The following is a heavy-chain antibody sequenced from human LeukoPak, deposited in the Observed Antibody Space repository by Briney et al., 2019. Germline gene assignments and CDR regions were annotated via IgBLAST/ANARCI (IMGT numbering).Heavy chain of an antibody. Sequence: GGSLRLSCAASGFTFSSYAMHWVRQAPGKGLEWVAVISYDGSNKYYADSVKGRFTISRDNSKNTLYLQMNSLRAEDTAVYYCARDDPYYYDSSGPISFDYWGQGTLVTVS. CDR2: ISYDGSNK. D-gene: IGHD3-22*01. CDR1: GFTFSSYA. J-gene: IGHJ4*02. V-gene: IGHV3-30-3*01. CDR3: ARDDPYYYDSSGPISFDY.